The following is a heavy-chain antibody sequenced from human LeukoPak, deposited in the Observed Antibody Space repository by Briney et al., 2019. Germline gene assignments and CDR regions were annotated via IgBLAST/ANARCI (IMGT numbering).Heavy chain of an antibody. Sequence: KPSETLSLTCTVSGGSISSYYWSWIRQPAGKGLEWIGRIYTSGSTNYNPSLKSRVTISVDTSKNQFSLKLSSVTAADTAVYYCARESDDYGDNNWFDPWGQGTLVTVSS. D-gene: IGHD4-17*01. CDR3: ARESDDYGDNNWFDP. CDR2: IYTSGST. V-gene: IGHV4-4*07. J-gene: IGHJ5*02. CDR1: GGSISSYY.